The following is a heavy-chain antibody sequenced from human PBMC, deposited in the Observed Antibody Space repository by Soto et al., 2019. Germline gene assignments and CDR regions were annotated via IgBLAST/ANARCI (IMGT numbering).Heavy chain of an antibody. CDR1: GGTFSSYA. CDR3: AKAVLLWLGELSSMDV. J-gene: IGHJ6*02. V-gene: IGHV3-23*01. D-gene: IGHD3-10*01. Sequence: GASVKVSCKASGGTFSSYAMSWFRQAPGKGLEWVSAISGSGGSTYYADSVKGRFTISRDNSKNTLYLQMNSLRAEDTAVYYCAKAVLLWLGELSSMDVWGQGTTVTVSS. CDR2: ISGSGGST.